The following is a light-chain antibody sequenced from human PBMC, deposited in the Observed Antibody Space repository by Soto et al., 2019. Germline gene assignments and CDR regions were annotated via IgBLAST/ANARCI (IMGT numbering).Light chain of an antibody. CDR3: CSYAGSHSI. CDR2: DVN. J-gene: IGLJ2*01. V-gene: IGLV2-11*01. CDR1: TRDVGGYNY. Sequence: QSVLTQPRSVSGSPGQSVTISCSGTTRDVGGYNYVSWYQQLPGRAPKLIISDVNKRPSGVPDRFSGSKSGNTASLTISGLQAEDEADYYCCSYAGSHSIFGGGTKLTVL.